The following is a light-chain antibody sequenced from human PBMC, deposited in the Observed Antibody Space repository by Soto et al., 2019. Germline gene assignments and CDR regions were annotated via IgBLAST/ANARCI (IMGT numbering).Light chain of an antibody. V-gene: IGKV3-20*01. Sequence: EVVLTQSPGTLSLSPGERATLSCRASQSVTSNYLAWYQQKPGQAPRLIIYGASSRATGIPDRFSGSGSGTDFTLTISRLEPEDCAVYCCQQYGVSPVFGPGTKVDIK. CDR2: GAS. CDR1: QSVTSNY. CDR3: QQYGVSPV. J-gene: IGKJ3*01.